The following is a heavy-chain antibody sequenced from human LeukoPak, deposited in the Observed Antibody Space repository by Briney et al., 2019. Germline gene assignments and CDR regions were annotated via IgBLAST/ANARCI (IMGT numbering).Heavy chain of an antibody. CDR3: ARMVRGGINPCDH. Sequence: VQPGGSLRLSCAASGFTFSNYAMSWVRQAPGKGLEWVSAISNSGSFTYFADSVKGRFTISRDNSKNTLFLQMNSLRADDTAVYYCARMVRGGINPCDHWGQGTLVTVSS. D-gene: IGHD3-10*01. V-gene: IGHV3-23*01. J-gene: IGHJ4*02. CDR2: ISNSGSFT. CDR1: GFTFSNYA.